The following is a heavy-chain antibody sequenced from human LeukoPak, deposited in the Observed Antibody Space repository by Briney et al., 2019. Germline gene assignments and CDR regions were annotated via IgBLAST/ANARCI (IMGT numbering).Heavy chain of an antibody. J-gene: IGHJ5*02. Sequence: GGSRRLSCAATGFTFSSYAMHGVRQAPGKGLEWVAVISYDGSNKYYADSVKGRFTISRDNSKNTLYLQTNSLRAEDTAVYYCARDPSKADPWGQGTLVTVSS. CDR2: ISYDGSNK. V-gene: IGHV3-30-3*01. CDR3: ARDPSKADP. CDR1: GFTFSSYA.